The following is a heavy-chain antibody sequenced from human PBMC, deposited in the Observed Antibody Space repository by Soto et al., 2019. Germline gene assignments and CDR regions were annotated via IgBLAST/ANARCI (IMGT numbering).Heavy chain of an antibody. CDR1: GYSFTSYW. D-gene: IGHD2-2*01. V-gene: IGHV5-51*01. Sequence: PGESLKISCKGSGYSFTSYWIGWVRQMPGKGLEWMGIIYPGDSDTRYSPSFQGQVTISADKSISTAYLQWSSLKASDTAMYYCARQGDCSSTSCYLFSHYYYGMDVWGQGTTVTVSS. CDR2: IYPGDSDT. J-gene: IGHJ6*02. CDR3: ARQGDCSSTSCYLFSHYYYGMDV.